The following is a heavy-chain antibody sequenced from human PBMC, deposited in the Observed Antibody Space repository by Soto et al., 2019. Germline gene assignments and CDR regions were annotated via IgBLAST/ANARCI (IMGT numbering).Heavy chain of an antibody. CDR1: GGSFSGYY. D-gene: IGHD2-8*02. CDR3: ARGQSSLLLDC. CDR2: INHSGST. Sequence: QMQLQQWGAGLLKPSETLSLTCAVYGGSFSGYYWSWIRQPPGKGLEWIGEINHSGSTNYNPSLKSRVTISVDTSKNQFSLKLSSVTAADTAVYYCARGQSSLLLDCWGQGVLVTVSS. V-gene: IGHV4-34*01. J-gene: IGHJ4*02.